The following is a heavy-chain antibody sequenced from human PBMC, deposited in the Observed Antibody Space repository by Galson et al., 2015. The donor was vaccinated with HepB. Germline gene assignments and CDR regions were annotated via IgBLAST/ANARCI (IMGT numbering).Heavy chain of an antibody. D-gene: IGHD6-13*01. Sequence: SLRLSCAASGFTFSSYWMSWVRQAPGKGLEWVANIKQDGSEKNYVDSVKGRFTISRDNAKNSLFLQMNSLRAEDTAVYYCARDLSAGNPGGFDYWGQGTLVTVSS. V-gene: IGHV3-7*01. CDR1: GFTFSSYW. J-gene: IGHJ4*02. CDR2: IKQDGSEK. CDR3: ARDLSAGNPGGFDY.